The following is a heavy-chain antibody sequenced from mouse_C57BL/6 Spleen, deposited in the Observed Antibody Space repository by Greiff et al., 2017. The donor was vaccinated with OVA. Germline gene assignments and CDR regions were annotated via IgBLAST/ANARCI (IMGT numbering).Heavy chain of an antibody. CDR3: ASNYDEQGFAY. D-gene: IGHD2-4*01. Sequence: QVQLQQPGAELVKPGASVKLSCKASGYTFTSYWMQWVKQRPGQGLVWIGEIDPSDSYTNYNQKFKGKATLTVDTSSSTAYMQLSSLTSEDSAVYYCASNYDEQGFAYWGQGTLVTVSA. CDR2: IDPSDSYT. CDR1: GYTFTSYW. V-gene: IGHV1-50*01. J-gene: IGHJ3*01.